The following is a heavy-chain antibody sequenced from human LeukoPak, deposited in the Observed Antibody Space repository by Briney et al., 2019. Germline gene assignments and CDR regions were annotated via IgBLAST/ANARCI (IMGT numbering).Heavy chain of an antibody. CDR3: ARVGYNWDDDGVDY. CDR2: INQDGSDK. V-gene: IGHV3-7*01. J-gene: IGHJ4*02. CDR1: DFTFSSYW. Sequence: GGSLRLSCAASDFTFSSYWMSWVPQAPGKGLEWVANINQDGSDKMYMASVGGRFTISRDNAKNSLSLHMDSLRAEDTAVYYCARVGYNWDDDGVDYWGQGTLVTVSS. D-gene: IGHD1-1*01.